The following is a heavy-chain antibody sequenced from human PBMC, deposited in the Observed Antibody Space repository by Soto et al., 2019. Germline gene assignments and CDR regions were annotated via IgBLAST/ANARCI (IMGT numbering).Heavy chain of an antibody. J-gene: IGHJ4*02. V-gene: IGHV3-48*02. Sequence: EVQLVESGGGLVQPGGSLRLSCAASGFSFSSYTMNWVRQAPGKGLEWVSYISRSSTTIYYADSVKGRFTISRDNAKNSLYLQMNSLRDEDTAVYYCARDGGQQLVFDSWGQGTLVTVSS. CDR2: ISRSSTTI. D-gene: IGHD6-13*01. CDR1: GFSFSSYT. CDR3: ARDGGQQLVFDS.